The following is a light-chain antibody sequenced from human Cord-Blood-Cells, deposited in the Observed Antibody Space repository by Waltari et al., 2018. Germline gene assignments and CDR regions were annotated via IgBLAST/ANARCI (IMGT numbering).Light chain of an antibody. Sequence: QSALTQPASVSGSPGQSITISCTGPSSDVGGYNYFSWYQQHPGKAPILMIYDVSNRPWVFSNCSAGSTSDNTSSPTTARLHAEDAAYYYCSSYTSSSTWVFGGGTKLTVL. J-gene: IGLJ3*02. CDR2: DVS. CDR3: SSYTSSSTWV. V-gene: IGLV2-14*03. CDR1: SSDVGGYNY.